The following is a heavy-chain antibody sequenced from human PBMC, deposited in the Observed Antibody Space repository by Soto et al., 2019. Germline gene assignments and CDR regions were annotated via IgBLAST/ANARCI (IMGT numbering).Heavy chain of an antibody. CDR2: ISGSGGST. CDR1: GFTFSNYA. V-gene: IGHV3-23*01. J-gene: IGHJ4*02. Sequence: EVPLLESGGGLVQPGGSLRLSCAASGFTFSNYAMSWVRQAPGKGLEWVAVISGSGGSTYYADSVKGRFTISRDNSMLYVQITSLRVDDTAVYYCARAGPYGDYLNYWGQGTLVTVSS. D-gene: IGHD4-17*01. CDR3: ARAGPYGDYLNY.